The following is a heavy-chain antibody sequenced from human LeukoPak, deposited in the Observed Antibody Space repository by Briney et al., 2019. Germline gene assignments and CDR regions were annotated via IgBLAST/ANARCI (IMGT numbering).Heavy chain of an antibody. CDR2: IKQDGSEK. D-gene: IGHD1-14*01. CDR3: ARARPGFKYYFDY. Sequence: GGSLRLSCAASGFTFSSYWMSWVRQAPGKGLEWVANIKQDGSEKYYVDSVKGRFTISRDNAKNSLYLQMNSLRAEDTAVYYCARARPGFKYYFDYWGQGTPVTVSS. CDR1: GFTFSSYW. V-gene: IGHV3-7*03. J-gene: IGHJ4*02.